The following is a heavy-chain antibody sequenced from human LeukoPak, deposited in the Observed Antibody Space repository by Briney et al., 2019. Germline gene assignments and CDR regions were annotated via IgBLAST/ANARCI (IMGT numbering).Heavy chain of an antibody. CDR3: ARTLGDFWSGSHFDC. Sequence: GESLKISCKGSGYSFTSYWIGWVRQMPGKGLEWMGIIYPGDSNTTYSPSFQGQVTISADKSISTAYLQWSGLKASDTAMYYCARTLGDFWSGSHFDCWGQGTLVTASS. CDR1: GYSFTSYW. CDR2: IYPGDSNT. V-gene: IGHV5-51*01. J-gene: IGHJ4*02. D-gene: IGHD3-3*01.